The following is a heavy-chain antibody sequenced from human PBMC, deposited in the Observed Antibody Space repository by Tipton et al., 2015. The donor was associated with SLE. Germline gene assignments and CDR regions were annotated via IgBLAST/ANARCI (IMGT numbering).Heavy chain of an antibody. D-gene: IGHD2-2*01. CDR3: ARGGKDIVVVPAAI. CDR1: GYTFTSYD. CDR2: MNPNSGNT. Sequence: QSGAEVKKPGASVKVSCKASGYTFTSYDINWVRQAAGPGLEWMGWMNPNSGNTGYAQKSQGRVTMTRNTSISTAYMELSSLRSEDTAVYYCARGGKDIVVVPAAIWGQGTLVTVSP. J-gene: IGHJ4*02. V-gene: IGHV1-8*01.